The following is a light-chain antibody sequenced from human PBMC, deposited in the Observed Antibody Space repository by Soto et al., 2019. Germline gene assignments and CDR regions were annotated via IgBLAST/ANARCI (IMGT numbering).Light chain of an antibody. CDR3: QQSYSTPRP. CDR1: QSISSY. V-gene: IGKV1-39*01. Sequence: DIQMTQSPSSLSASVGDRVTITCRASQSISSYLNWYQQKPGKAPKLLIYAASSLQSGVPSRFSGSGSGTDVPLTISSLQPEDFATYYCQQSYSTPRPFGQGTKVEIK. CDR2: AAS. J-gene: IGKJ1*01.